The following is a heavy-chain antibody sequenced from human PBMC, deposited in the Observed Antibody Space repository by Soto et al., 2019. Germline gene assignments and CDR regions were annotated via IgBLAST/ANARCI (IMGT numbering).Heavy chain of an antibody. CDR2: VSGSGGST. D-gene: IGHD3-10*01. Sequence: GGSLRLSCAASGFTFSSYAMSWVRQAPGKGLEWVSGVSGSGGSTYCVDSVKGRFTISRDNSKNTLYLQMNSLRAEATAVYHSAKDGEWCGELFHWYFDPWGRGTLATDSS. CDR1: GFTFSSYA. CDR3: AKDGEWCGELFHWYFDP. J-gene: IGHJ2*01. V-gene: IGHV3-23*01.